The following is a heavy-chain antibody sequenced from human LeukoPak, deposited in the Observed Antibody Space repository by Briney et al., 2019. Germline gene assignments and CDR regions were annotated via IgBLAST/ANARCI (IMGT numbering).Heavy chain of an antibody. J-gene: IGHJ4*02. CDR1: GFTFSSYA. CDR3: AKADAITIFGVVIVNFAY. D-gene: IGHD3-3*01. V-gene: IGHV3-23*01. CDR2: ISGSGGST. Sequence: PGASLRLSCAASGFTFSSYAMSWVRQAPGKGLEWVSAISGSGGSTYYADSVKGRFIIRRDNSKHTLYLQMNSLRAEDTAVYYCAKADAITIFGVVIVNFAYWGQGTLVTVSS.